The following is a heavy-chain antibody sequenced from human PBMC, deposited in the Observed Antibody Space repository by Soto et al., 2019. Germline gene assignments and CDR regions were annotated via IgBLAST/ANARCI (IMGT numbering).Heavy chain of an antibody. CDR3: STGDYYGSGSYYWNY. CDR2: IKSKTDGGAT. J-gene: IGHJ4*02. Sequence: EVQLVESGGDLVKPGGSLRLSCAVSGFTFTNAWMHWVRQAPGKGLEWVGRIKSKTDGGATDYSAPVKGRFTFSRDDSKSTVYLQMNSLKTEDIAVYYCSTGDYYGSGSYYWNYWGQGTLVTVSS. CDR1: GFTFTNAW. D-gene: IGHD3-10*01. V-gene: IGHV3-15*07.